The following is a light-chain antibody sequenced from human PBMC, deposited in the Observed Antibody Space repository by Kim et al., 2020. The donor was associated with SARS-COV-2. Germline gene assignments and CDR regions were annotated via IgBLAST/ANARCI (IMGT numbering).Light chain of an antibody. CDR3: QQFCSYPRT. V-gene: IGKV1-9*01. J-gene: IGKJ4*01. Sequence: ASVGDRVTMTCRASQDSSSYLVWYQQKPGKAPELLIYGASSLQSGVPSMFSDSGSGTEFTLTIGSLQPEDLATYYCQQFCSYPRTFGGGTRVDIK. CDR2: GAS. CDR1: QDSSSY.